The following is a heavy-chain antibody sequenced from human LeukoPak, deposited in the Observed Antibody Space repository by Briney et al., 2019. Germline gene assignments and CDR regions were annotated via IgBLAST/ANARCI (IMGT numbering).Heavy chain of an antibody. Sequence: SETLSLTCAVYGGSFSGYYWSWIRQPPGKGLEWIGEINHSGSTNYNPYLKSRVTISVDTSKNQFSLKLSSVTAADTAVYYCARRRRMRSGSYRVGAFDIWGQGTMVTVSS. D-gene: IGHD1-26*01. J-gene: IGHJ3*02. CDR1: GGSFSGYY. CDR3: ARRRRMRSGSYRVGAFDI. CDR2: INHSGST. V-gene: IGHV4-34*01.